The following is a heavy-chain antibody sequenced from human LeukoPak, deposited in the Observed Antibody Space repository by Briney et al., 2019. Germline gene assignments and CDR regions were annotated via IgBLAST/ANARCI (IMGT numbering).Heavy chain of an antibody. CDR1: GFTFSSYS. V-gene: IGHV3-21*01. J-gene: IGHJ3*02. Sequence: PGGSLRLSCAASGFTFSSYSMNWVRQAPGKGLEWVSSISSSSSYIYYADSVKGRFTISRDNAKNSLYLQMNSLRAEDTAVYYCARDLSRGSYWHEDAFDIWGQGTMVTVSS. D-gene: IGHD1-26*01. CDR2: ISSSSSYI. CDR3: ARDLSRGSYWHEDAFDI.